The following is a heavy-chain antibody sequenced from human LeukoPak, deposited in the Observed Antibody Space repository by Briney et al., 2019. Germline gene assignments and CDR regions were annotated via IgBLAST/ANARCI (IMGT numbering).Heavy chain of an antibody. CDR1: GFSFSSYW. J-gene: IGHJ6*03. V-gene: IGHV3-74*01. CDR2: INSDGSTT. D-gene: IGHD3-10*01. Sequence: GGFLRLSCAASGFSFSSYWMHWVRQAPGKGLVWVSRINSDGSTTNYADSVKGRFTISRDNAKNTLYLQMNSLRAEDTAVYHCARAGYGSGIYMDVWGKGTAVTISS. CDR3: ARAGYGSGIYMDV.